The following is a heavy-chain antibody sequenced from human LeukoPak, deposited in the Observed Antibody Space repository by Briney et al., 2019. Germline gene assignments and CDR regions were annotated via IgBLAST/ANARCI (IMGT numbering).Heavy chain of an antibody. D-gene: IGHD2-21*02. J-gene: IGHJ4*02. CDR2: ISDGGSDK. CDR1: RFTFSSYA. CDR3: ARGISSGIVVTAIAY. V-gene: IGHV3-30-3*01. Sequence: GGSLRLSCAASRFTFSSYAMHWVRQAPDKGLKWMAVISDGGSDKYYADSVRGRFTISRDNSENTLTLQMSSLRAEDTALYYCARGISSGIVVTAIAYWGQGTLVTVSS.